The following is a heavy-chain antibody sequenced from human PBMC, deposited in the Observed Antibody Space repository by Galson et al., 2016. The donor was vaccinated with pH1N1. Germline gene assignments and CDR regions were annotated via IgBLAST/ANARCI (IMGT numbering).Heavy chain of an antibody. V-gene: IGHV3-7*01. Sequence: SLRLSCAASGFTFSSYWMSWVRQAPGKGLEWVANINQDGSEIYYVDSVKGRFTTSRDNAKNSLHLQMNSLRAEDTAVYYCARAIAAAGSAWGQGTLVTVSS. D-gene: IGHD6-13*01. CDR2: INQDGSEI. CDR1: GFTFSSYW. J-gene: IGHJ3*01. CDR3: ARAIAAAGSA.